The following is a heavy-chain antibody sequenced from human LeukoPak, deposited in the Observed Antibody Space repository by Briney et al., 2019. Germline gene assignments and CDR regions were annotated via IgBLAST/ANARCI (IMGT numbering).Heavy chain of an antibody. V-gene: IGHV3-21*05. D-gene: IGHD1-26*01. CDR3: ARGGGSYSWFGPPIDY. CDR2: ISSSSSYI. Sequence: GGSLRLSCAASGFTFSSYSMNWVRQAPGKGLEWVSYISSSSSYIYYADSVKGRFTISRDNAKNSLYLQMNSLRAEDTAVYYCARGGGSYSWFGPPIDYWGQGTLVTVSS. J-gene: IGHJ4*02. CDR1: GFTFSSYS.